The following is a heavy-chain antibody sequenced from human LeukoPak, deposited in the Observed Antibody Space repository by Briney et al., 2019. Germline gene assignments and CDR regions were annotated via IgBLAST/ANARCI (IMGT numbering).Heavy chain of an antibody. CDR3: ARWDRATAATFDY. D-gene: IGHD6-13*01. Sequence: ASVKVSFRASGYTFTNYGFNWVRQAPGQGLEWMGWISAYNGKTNYAQKFQGRVTMTTDTATGTAYMELRSLRSDDTAVYYCARWDRATAATFDYWGQGTLVTVSS. J-gene: IGHJ4*02. CDR1: GYTFTNYG. CDR2: ISAYNGKT. V-gene: IGHV1-18*01.